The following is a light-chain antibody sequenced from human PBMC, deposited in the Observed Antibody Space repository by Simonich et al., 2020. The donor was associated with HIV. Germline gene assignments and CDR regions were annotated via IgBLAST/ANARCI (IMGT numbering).Light chain of an antibody. CDR2: NPN. Sequence: QTVVTQEPSFSVSPGGTVTLTCGLSSGSVSTSYFPSWYQQTPGPAPRTLIYNPNTRSSGVPDRFSCSILGNKAALTITGAQADDECDYYCALHMGGGIRVFGEGTKLTVI. CDR1: SGSVSTSYF. J-gene: IGLJ3*02. CDR3: ALHMGGGIRV. V-gene: IGLV8-61*01.